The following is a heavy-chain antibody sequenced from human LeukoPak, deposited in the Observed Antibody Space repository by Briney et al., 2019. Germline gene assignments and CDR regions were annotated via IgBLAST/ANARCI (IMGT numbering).Heavy chain of an antibody. D-gene: IGHD5-24*01. V-gene: IGHV1-69*05. J-gene: IGHJ4*02. CDR3: AREMATITFDY. CDR2: IIPIFGTA. CDR1: GGTFSSYA. Sequence: ASVKVSCKASGGTFSSYAISWVRQASGQGLEWMGRIIPIFGTANYAQKFQGRVTITTDESTSTAYMELSSLRSEDTAVYYCAREMATITFDYWGQGTLVTVSS.